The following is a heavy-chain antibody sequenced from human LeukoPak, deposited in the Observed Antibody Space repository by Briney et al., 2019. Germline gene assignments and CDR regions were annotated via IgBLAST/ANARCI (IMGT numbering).Heavy chain of an antibody. CDR1: GGSISSYY. D-gene: IGHD6-13*01. J-gene: IGHJ6*03. Sequence: SETLSLTCTVSGGSISSYYWGWIRQPPGKGLEWIGSIYYSGSTYYNPSLKSRVTISVDTSKNQFSLKLSSVTAADTAVYYCARAGYSSSWGYYYYYMDVWGKGTTVTVSS. CDR2: IYYSGST. CDR3: ARAGYSSSWGYYYYYMDV. V-gene: IGHV4-39*07.